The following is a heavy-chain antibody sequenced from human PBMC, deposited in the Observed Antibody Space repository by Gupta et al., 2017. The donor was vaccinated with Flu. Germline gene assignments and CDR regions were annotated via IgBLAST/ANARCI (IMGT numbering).Heavy chain of an antibody. V-gene: IGHV3-23*01. CDR2: IIARGGSK. J-gene: IGHJ4*02. Sequence: EVQLLESGGGLVQPGGSLRLPCVASGFTFSSYYMSWVRQAPGKGLEWVSEIIARGGSKSYADSVKGRFTISRDNSKNTMYLQMNSLRAEDTALYYCAKKCCTSTSCYDYWWQVALVTVSS. D-gene: IGHD2-2*01. CDR3: AKKCCTSTSCYDY. CDR1: GFTFSSYY.